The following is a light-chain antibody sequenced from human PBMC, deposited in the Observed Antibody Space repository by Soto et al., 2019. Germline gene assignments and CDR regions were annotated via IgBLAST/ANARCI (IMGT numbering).Light chain of an antibody. J-gene: IGKJ1*01. Sequence: DIPMTQSPSSLSASIGDRVTITCRASQSISNYLNWYQQKPGKAPKLLIYAASSLQSGVPSRFSGGVSGTDFTLTISSLQPEDFATYYCQQSFGAPPWTFGQGTEVEIK. CDR1: QSISNY. CDR2: AAS. V-gene: IGKV1-39*01. CDR3: QQSFGAPPWT.